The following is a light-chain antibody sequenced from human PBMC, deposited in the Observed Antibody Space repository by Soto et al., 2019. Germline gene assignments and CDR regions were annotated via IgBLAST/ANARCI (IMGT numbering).Light chain of an antibody. V-gene: IGKV1-5*03. CDR1: HSISNW. CDR2: KAS. Sequence: DIQMTQSPSTLSASVGDRVTITCRASHSISNWLAWYQQRPGKAPKLLIYKASNLESGVPSRFSGSGSGTEFTLTISSLQPDDFATYYXXXXNSYSEAFGQGTKVDIK. CDR3: XXXNSYSEA. J-gene: IGKJ1*01.